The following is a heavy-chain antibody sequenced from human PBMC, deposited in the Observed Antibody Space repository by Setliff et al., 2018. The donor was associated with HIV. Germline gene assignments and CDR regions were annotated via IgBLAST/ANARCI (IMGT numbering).Heavy chain of an antibody. CDR3: ARSLRYFDWSLHY. Sequence: SETLSLTCTVSGGSISSGNYYWSWIRQPAGKGLEWIGRLYISGSTNYNPSLKSRVTISVNASKKQFSLNLSSVTAADTAVYYCARSLRYFDWSLHYWGQGMLVTVSS. CDR1: GGSISSGNYY. CDR2: LYISGST. D-gene: IGHD3-9*01. V-gene: IGHV4-61*02. J-gene: IGHJ4*02.